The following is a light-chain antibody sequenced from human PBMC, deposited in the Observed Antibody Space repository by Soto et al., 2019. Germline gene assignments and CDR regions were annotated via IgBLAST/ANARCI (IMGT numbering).Light chain of an antibody. CDR3: QQRSNWQYT. Sequence: EIVLTQSPATLSLSPGERATLSCRVSQSVSSYLAWYQQKPGQAPRLLIYDTSSRATGIPARFSGSGSGTDFTLTISGLEPEDFAVYYCQQRSNWQYTFGLGTRLEIK. V-gene: IGKV3-11*01. CDR2: DTS. J-gene: IGKJ2*01. CDR1: QSVSSY.